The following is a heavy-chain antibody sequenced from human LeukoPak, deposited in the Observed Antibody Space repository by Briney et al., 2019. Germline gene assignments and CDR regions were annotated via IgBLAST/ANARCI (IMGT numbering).Heavy chain of an antibody. J-gene: IGHJ4*02. D-gene: IGHD3-22*01. CDR1: GYTFTSYD. V-gene: IGHV1-8*01. CDR2: MNPNSGNT. Sequence: ASVKVSCKASGYTFTSYDINWVRQATGQGLEWMGWMNPNSGNTGYAQKFQGRVTMTEDTSTDTAYMELSSLRSEDTAVYYCAPGPNSSGYYVFDYWGQGTLVTVSS. CDR3: APGPNSSGYYVFDY.